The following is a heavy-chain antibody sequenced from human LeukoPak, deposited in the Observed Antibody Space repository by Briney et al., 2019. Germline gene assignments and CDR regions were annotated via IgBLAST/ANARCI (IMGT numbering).Heavy chain of an antibody. Sequence: PGGSLRLSCAASGFTFSSYAMSWVRQAPGKGLEWVSAISGSGGSTYYADSVKGRFTISRDNSKNTLYLQMNSLRAGDTAVYYCAKVLDYDSSGYYLDYWGQGTLVTVSS. CDR1: GFTFSSYA. D-gene: IGHD3-22*01. J-gene: IGHJ4*02. CDR3: AKVLDYDSSGYYLDY. V-gene: IGHV3-23*01. CDR2: ISGSGGST.